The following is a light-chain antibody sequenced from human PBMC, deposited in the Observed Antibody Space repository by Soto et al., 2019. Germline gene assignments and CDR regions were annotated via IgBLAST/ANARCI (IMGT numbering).Light chain of an antibody. CDR1: SSDVGSYNL. J-gene: IGLJ1*01. CDR3: CSYAGSSTYV. CDR2: EVS. V-gene: IGLV2-23*02. Sequence: QSVLTHPASVSGSPVRSITIFCTGTSSDVGSYNLVSWYQQHPGKAPKLMIYEVSKRPSGVSNRFSGSKSGNTASLTISGLQAEDEADYYCCSYAGSSTYVFGTGTRSPS.